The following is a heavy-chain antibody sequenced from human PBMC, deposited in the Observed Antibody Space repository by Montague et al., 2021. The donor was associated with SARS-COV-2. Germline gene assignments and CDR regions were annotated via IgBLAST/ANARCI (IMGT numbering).Heavy chain of an antibody. CDR1: GGSISSSTYY. CDR2: LYNGGTT. J-gene: IGHJ6*02. CDR3: ARTSKLRESSSGNYYYHAMDV. D-gene: IGHD3-16*01. V-gene: IGHV4-39*02. Sequence: SETLSLTCNVSGGSISSSTYYWGWLRPPPGKGLECIGNLYNGGTTYYTPSLKSRVTISVSTSQTHFSLNMASVTAADTAVYYCARTSKLRESSSGNYYYHAMDVWGQGTTVTVSS.